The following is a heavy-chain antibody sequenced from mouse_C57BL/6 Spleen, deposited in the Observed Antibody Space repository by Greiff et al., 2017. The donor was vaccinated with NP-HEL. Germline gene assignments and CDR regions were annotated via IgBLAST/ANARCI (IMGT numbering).Heavy chain of an antibody. CDR3: ARKGTTVVEDFDY. Sequence: EVMLVESGGGLVKPGGSLKLSCAASGFTFSSYAMSWVRQTPEKRLEWVATISDGGSYTYYPDNVKRRFTISRDNAKNNLYLQMSHLKSEDTAMYYCARKGTTVVEDFDYWGQGTTLTVSS. J-gene: IGHJ2*01. V-gene: IGHV5-4*03. CDR2: ISDGGSYT. D-gene: IGHD1-1*01. CDR1: GFTFSSYA.